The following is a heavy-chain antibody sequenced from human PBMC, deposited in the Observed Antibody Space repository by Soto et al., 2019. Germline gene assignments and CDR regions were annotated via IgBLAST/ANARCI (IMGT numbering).Heavy chain of an antibody. D-gene: IGHD1-26*01. J-gene: IGHJ4*02. CDR2: IYTSGRT. CDR3: ARTVGAAYYCDF. Sequence: QVQLQESGPGLVKPSETLSLTCTVSGDSMTKYYWSWIRQPAGKGLEWIGRIYTSGRTNYNPSLKSRVTMSIDTSNNHYSLKLKSVTAADTAVYYCARTVGAAYYCDFGGQGALVTVSS. CDR1: GDSMTKYY. V-gene: IGHV4-4*07.